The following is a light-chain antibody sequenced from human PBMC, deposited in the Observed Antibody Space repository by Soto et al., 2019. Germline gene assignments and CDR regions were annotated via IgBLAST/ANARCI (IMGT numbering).Light chain of an antibody. CDR3: QQYGSSSWT. CDR1: QSVGSN. CDR2: GAS. V-gene: IGKV3-20*01. Sequence: EIVMTQSAATLSVSPGERATLSCSPSQSVGSNLAWYQQKPGQAPRLLIYGASSRATGIPDRFSGSGSGTDFTLTISRLEPEDFAVYYCQQYGSSSWTFGQGTKVDIK. J-gene: IGKJ1*01.